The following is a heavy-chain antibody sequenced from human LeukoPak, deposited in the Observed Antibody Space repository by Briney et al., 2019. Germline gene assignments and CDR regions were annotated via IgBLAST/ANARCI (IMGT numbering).Heavy chain of an antibody. CDR3: AELGITMIGGV. D-gene: IGHD3-10*02. CDR1: EFTFSNYW. J-gene: IGHJ6*04. Sequence: GGSLRLSCTASEFTFSNYWMTWVRQAPGKGLEWVANIRQDGSEKYYVDSVKGRFTISRDNAKNSLYLQMNSLRVEDTAVYYCAELGITMIGGVWGKGTTVTISS. CDR2: IRQDGSEK. V-gene: IGHV3-7*01.